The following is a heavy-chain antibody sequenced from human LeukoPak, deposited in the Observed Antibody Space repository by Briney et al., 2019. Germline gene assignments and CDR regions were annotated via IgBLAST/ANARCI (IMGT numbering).Heavy chain of an antibody. CDR1: GGSISSGSYY. CDR2: IYYSGST. CDR3: ARVGYYDSRNFDY. V-gene: IGHV4-39*01. D-gene: IGHD3-22*01. Sequence: SETLSLTCTVSGGSISSGSYYWSWIRQPAGKGLEWIGSIYYSGSTYYNPSLKSRVTISVDTSKNQFSLKLSSVTAADTAVYYCARVGYYDSRNFDYWGQGTLVTVSS. J-gene: IGHJ4*02.